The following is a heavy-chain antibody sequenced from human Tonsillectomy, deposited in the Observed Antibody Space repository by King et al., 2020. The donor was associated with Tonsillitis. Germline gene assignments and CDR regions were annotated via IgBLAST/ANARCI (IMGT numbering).Heavy chain of an antibody. V-gene: IGHV3-30*18. J-gene: IGHJ6*01. CDR1: GFTFFSYG. CDR2: ISDDGSNK. D-gene: IGHD3-3*01. Sequence: VQLVDSGEGVVQPGRSLKLSCAASGFTFFSYGMHWVRQAPGKGLEWVAVISDDGSNKYYVDSVNGRFTISRENSKNTLYLQMTILRAEDTAVYYCAKGMDCWRGYWTWCVIYVWGQGSTDTVSS. CDR3: AKGMDCWRGYWTWCVIYV.